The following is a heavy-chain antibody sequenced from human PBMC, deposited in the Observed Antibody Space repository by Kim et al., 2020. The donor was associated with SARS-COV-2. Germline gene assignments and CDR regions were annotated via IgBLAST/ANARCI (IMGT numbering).Heavy chain of an antibody. J-gene: IGHJ4*02. CDR3: ARTRITMIVVVTHFDY. V-gene: IGHV4-31*02. D-gene: IGHD3-22*01. Sequence: SRKSRFTISVDTSKNQFSLKLSSVTAADTAVYYCARTRITMIVVVTHFDYWGQGTLVTVSS.